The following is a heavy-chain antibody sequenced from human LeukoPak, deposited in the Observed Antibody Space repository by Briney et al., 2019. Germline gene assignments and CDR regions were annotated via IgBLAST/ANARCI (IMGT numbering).Heavy chain of an antibody. Sequence: GGSLRLSCAASGFTFSNYAMSWVRQAPGKGLEWVSAISVSGGSTYYADSVKGLFTISRDNSKNTLYLQMNSLRAEDTAVYYCAKGSGSYPFDYWGQGTLVTASS. D-gene: IGHD3-10*01. CDR3: AKGSGSYPFDY. V-gene: IGHV3-23*01. J-gene: IGHJ4*02. CDR1: GFTFSNYA. CDR2: ISVSGGST.